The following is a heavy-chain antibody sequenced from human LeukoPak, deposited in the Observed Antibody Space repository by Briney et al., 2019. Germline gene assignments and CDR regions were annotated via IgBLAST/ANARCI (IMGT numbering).Heavy chain of an antibody. J-gene: IGHJ5*02. CDR1: GFTFSSYS. CDR2: ISSSSSYI. V-gene: IGHV3-21*01. D-gene: IGHD6-19*01. CDR3: ARGPRSYSSGWPNWFDP. Sequence: PGGSLRLSCAASGFTFSSYSMNWVRQAPGKGLEWVSSISSSSSYIYYADSVKGRFTISRDNAKNSLYLQMNSLRAEDTAVYYCARGPRSYSSGWPNWFDPWGQGTLVTVSS.